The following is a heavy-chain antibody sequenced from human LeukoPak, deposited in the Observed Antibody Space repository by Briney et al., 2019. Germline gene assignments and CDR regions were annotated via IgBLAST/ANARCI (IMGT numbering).Heavy chain of an antibody. D-gene: IGHD3-22*01. J-gene: IGHJ4*02. V-gene: IGHV1-69*01. CDR2: IIPIFGTA. CDR3: ARGWDYDSGGRPTAYVY. CDR1: GGTFSSYA. Sequence: SVKVSCKASGGTFSSYAISWVRQAPGQGLEWMGGIIPIFGTANYAQKFQGKVTITADESTSTAYMELSSLRSEDTAVYCCARGWDYDSGGRPTAYVYWGQGTLVSVSS.